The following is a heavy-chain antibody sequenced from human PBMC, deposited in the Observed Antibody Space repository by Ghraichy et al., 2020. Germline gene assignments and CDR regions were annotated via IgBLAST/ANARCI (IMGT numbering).Heavy chain of an antibody. J-gene: IGHJ4*02. CDR2: IYYSGST. Sequence: SETLSLTCTVSGGSISSYYWSWIRQPPGKGLEWIGYIYYSGSTNYNPSLKSRVTISVDTSKNQFSLKLSSVTAADTAVYYCATMYSSGFAFDYWGQGTLVTVSS. V-gene: IGHV4-59*01. CDR1: GGSISSYY. CDR3: ATMYSSGFAFDY. D-gene: IGHD6-19*01.